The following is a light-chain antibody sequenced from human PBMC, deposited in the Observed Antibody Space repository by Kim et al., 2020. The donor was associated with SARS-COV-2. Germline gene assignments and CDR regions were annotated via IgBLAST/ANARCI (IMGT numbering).Light chain of an antibody. V-gene: IGLV6-57*03. CDR3: QSYDSSNVV. Sequence: GNTVTIPCNRSSGNIASNYVQWYQQRPGRAPTSVIYEDNQRPSGVPDRFSGSIDSSSNSASLTISGLKTEDEADYYCQSYDSSNVVFGGGTQLTVL. CDR1: SGNIASNY. CDR2: EDN. J-gene: IGLJ2*01.